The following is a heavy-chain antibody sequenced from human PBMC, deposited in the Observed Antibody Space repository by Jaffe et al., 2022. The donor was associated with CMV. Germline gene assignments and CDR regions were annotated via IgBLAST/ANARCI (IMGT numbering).Heavy chain of an antibody. V-gene: IGHV5-10-1*03. CDR3: ARHFVNVQGGAL. D-gene: IGHD3-16*01. Sequence: EVQLVQSGAEVKKPGESLRISCKASGYTLTSFWISWVRQMPGKGLDWMGNIDPSDSYTSYSPSFQGHVTISADKSRGSVYLQWSSLKASDTAMYYCARHFVNVQGGALWGQGTLVTVSS. CDR1: GYTLTSFW. CDR2: IDPSDSYT. J-gene: IGHJ4*02.